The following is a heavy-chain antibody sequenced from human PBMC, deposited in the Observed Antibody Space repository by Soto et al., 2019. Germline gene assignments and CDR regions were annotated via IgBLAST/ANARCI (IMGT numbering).Heavy chain of an antibody. J-gene: IGHJ5*02. CDR1: GFTFSSYA. CDR2: ISGSGGST. D-gene: IGHD3-3*01. Sequence: GGSLRLSCAASGFTFSSYAMSWVRQAPGKGLEWVSSISGSGGSTYYADSVKGRFTISRDNSKNTLYLQMNSLRAEDTAVYYCAKDPPYNVLRFPRWFDPWGQGTMGTVSS. V-gene: IGHV3-23*01. CDR3: AKDPPYNVLRFPRWFDP.